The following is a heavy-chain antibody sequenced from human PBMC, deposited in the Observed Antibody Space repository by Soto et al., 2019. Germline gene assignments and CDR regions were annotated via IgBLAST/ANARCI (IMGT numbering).Heavy chain of an antibody. CDR2: IYYSGST. CDR1: GGSISSGGDY. J-gene: IGHJ5*02. D-gene: IGHD3-9*01. CDR3: ARRTNYYDILTGYYHNWFDP. Sequence: SETLSLTCTVSGGSISSGGDYWSWIRQHPGKGLEWIGYIYYSGSTYYNPSLKSRVTISVDTSKNQFSLKLSSVTAADTAVYYCARRTNYYDILTGYYHNWFDPWGQGTLVTVSS. V-gene: IGHV4-31*03.